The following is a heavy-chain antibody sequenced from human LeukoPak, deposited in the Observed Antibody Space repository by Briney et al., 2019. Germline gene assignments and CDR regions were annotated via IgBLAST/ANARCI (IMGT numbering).Heavy chain of an antibody. CDR2: ISWDGGST. Sequence: GGSLRLSCAASGFTFDDYAMHWVRQAPGKGLEWVSLISWDGGSTYYADSVKGRFTISRDNSKNSLYLQMNSLRAEDTALYYCAKDNDSSGYIDYWGQGTLVTVSS. J-gene: IGHJ4*02. CDR3: AKDNDSSGYIDY. D-gene: IGHD3-22*01. CDR1: GFTFDDYA. V-gene: IGHV3-43D*03.